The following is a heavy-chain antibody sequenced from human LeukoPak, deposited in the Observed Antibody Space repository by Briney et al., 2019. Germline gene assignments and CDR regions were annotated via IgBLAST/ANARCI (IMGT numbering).Heavy chain of an antibody. CDR1: GFTFSDYY. D-gene: IGHD6-19*01. J-gene: IGHJ6*03. V-gene: IGHV3-11*04. CDR3: AKDDHSGWYLYYYYYYYMDV. Sequence: GGSLRLSCAASGFTFSDYYMSWIRQAPGKGLEWVSYISSSGSTIYYADSVKGRFTISRDNAKNSLYLQMNSLRAEDTAVYYCAKDDHSGWYLYYYYYYYMDVWGKGTTVTVSS. CDR2: ISSSGSTI.